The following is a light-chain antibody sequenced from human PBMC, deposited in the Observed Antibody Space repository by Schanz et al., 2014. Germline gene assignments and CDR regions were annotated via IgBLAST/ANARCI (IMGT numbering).Light chain of an antibody. J-gene: IGKJ1*01. V-gene: IGKV1-5*01. CDR2: DAS. Sequence: DIQMTQSPSTLSASVGDRVTLTCRASQSISTWLAWYQQKPGKAPKVLIYDASNLESGVPSRFSGSGSGTKFTISISRLQPDDYANYYCQQYNSYWGFGQGTKVQSK. CDR1: QSISTW. CDR3: QQYNSYWG.